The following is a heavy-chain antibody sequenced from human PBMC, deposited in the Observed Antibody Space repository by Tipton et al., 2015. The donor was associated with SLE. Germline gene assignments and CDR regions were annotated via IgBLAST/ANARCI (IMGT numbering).Heavy chain of an antibody. D-gene: IGHD3-22*01. V-gene: IGHV3-30*02. CDR1: GFTFINYG. CDR3: AKELYYDSGGFDY. J-gene: IGHJ4*02. CDR2: IRYDRSNK. Sequence: SLRLSCAASGFTFINYGIHWVRQAPGKGLEWVAFIRYDRSNKYYADSVKGRFTIARNNSKNTLFLQMNSLRTEDTAVYYCAKELYYDSGGFDYWGQGALVTVTS.